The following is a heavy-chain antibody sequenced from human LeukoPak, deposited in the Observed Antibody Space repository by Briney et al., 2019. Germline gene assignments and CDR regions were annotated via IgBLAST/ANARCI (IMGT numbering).Heavy chain of an antibody. J-gene: IGHJ5*02. Sequence: SETLSLTCTVSGGSISSGSYYWSWIRQPAGKGLEWIGRIYTSGSTNYNPSLKSRVTISVDTSKNQFSLKLSSVTAADTAVYYCARHPVRGVLRRPSWFDPWGQGTLVTVSS. CDR2: IYTSGST. CDR1: GGSISSGSYY. D-gene: IGHD3-10*01. CDR3: ARHPVRGVLRRPSWFDP. V-gene: IGHV4-61*02.